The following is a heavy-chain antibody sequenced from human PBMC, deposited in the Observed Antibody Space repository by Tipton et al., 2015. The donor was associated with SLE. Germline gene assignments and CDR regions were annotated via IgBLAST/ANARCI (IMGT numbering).Heavy chain of an antibody. CDR2: IYPRGST. D-gene: IGHD1-26*01. J-gene: IGHJ3*02. CDR3: VRDSVGITRGDAFDI. Sequence: TLSLTCTVSGGSVTSGISYWGWIRQPAGKGLEWIGQIYPRGSTDYNPSLRGRVTMSLDTSKNHFSLNLRSVTAADTALYFCVRDSVGITRGDAFDIWGQGTMVTVSS. CDR1: GGSVTSGISY. V-gene: IGHV4-61*09.